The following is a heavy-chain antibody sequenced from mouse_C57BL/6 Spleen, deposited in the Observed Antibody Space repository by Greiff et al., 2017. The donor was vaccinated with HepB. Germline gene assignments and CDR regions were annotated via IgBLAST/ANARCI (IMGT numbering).Heavy chain of an antibody. Sequence: KQSGPELVKPGASVKISCKASGYAFSSSWMNWVKQRPGKGLEWIGRIYPGDGDTNYNGKFKGKATLTADKSSSTAYMQLSSLTSEDSAVYFCARGKYSHFDYWGQGTTLTVSS. CDR2: IYPGDGDT. D-gene: IGHD1-3*01. V-gene: IGHV1-82*01. J-gene: IGHJ2*01. CDR3: ARGKYSHFDY. CDR1: GYAFSSSW.